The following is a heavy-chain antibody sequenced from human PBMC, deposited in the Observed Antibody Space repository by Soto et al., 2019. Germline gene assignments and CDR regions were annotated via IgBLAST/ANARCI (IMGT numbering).Heavy chain of an antibody. J-gene: IGHJ3*02. CDR2: IYSGGST. D-gene: IGHD2-8*01. CDR1: GFTVSSNY. V-gene: IGHV3-53*01. Sequence: GGSLRLSCAASGFTVSSNYMSWVRQAPGKGLEWVSVIYSGGSTYYADSVKGRFTISRDNSKNTLYLKMNSLRAEDTAVYYCARATMYYGPVAFDIWGQGTMVTVSS. CDR3: ARATMYYGPVAFDI.